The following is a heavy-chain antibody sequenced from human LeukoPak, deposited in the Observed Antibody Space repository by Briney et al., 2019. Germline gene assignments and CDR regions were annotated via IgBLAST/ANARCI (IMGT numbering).Heavy chain of an antibody. J-gene: IGHJ4*02. Sequence: PGGPLRLSCAASGFTFSSYAMSWVRQAPGKGLEWVAVISYDGSNKYYADSVKGRFTISRDNSKNTLYLQMNSLRAEDTAVYYCAKEGSIFGVVIRPYYFDYWGQGTLVTVSS. V-gene: IGHV3-30*18. CDR1: GFTFSSYA. D-gene: IGHD3-3*01. CDR3: AKEGSIFGVVIRPYYFDY. CDR2: ISYDGSNK.